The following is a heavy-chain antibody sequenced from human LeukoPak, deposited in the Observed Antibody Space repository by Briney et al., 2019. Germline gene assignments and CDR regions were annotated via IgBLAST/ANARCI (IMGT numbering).Heavy chain of an antibody. Sequence: GGSLRLSCAASGFTFNSYGMHWVRQSPGKGLEWVAVISYDGSNKYYADSVKGRFTISRDNSKNTLYLQMNSLRVEDTAVYYCAKIYYYDSSGYSSECDYWGQGTLVTVSS. CDR1: GFTFNSYG. V-gene: IGHV3-30*18. CDR2: ISYDGSNK. J-gene: IGHJ4*02. D-gene: IGHD3-22*01. CDR3: AKIYYYDSSGYSSECDY.